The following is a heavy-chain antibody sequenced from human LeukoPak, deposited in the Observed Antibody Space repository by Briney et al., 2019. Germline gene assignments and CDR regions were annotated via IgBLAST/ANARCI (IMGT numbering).Heavy chain of an antibody. CDR1: GGSISSYY. Sequence: SETLSLTCTVSGGSISSYYWSWIRQPAGKGLEWIGRIYTSGSTNYNPSLKSRVTMSVDTSKNQFSLKLSSVTAADTAVYYCARRRVLPPAYYFDNWGQGTLVTVSS. CDR3: ARRRVLPPAYYFDN. V-gene: IGHV4-4*07. J-gene: IGHJ4*02. D-gene: IGHD4/OR15-4a*01. CDR2: IYTSGST.